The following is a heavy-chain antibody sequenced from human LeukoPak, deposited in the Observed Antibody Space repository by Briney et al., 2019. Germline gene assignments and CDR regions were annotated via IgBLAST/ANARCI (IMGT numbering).Heavy chain of an antibody. CDR2: IYPGDSDT. J-gene: IGHJ4*02. D-gene: IGHD2-8*02. CDR3: ARQGTGYSFDF. Sequence: GESLKISCQVSGYSFTNYWIVWVRQLPGKGLEWMGIIYPGDSDTKYSPSFQGQVTFSADRSINIVYLQWSSLKASDTAMYYCARQGTGYSFDFWGQGTLVTVSS. CDR1: GYSFTNYW. V-gene: IGHV5-51*01.